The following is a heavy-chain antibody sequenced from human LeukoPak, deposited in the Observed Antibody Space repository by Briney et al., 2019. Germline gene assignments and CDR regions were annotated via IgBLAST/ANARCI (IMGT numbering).Heavy chain of an antibody. Sequence: GGSLRLSCAASGFTFSSYSMNWVRQAPGKGLEWVASIDHNGNVNYYVDSVKGRFTISRDNAKNSLYLQMSNLRAEDTAVYFCARGGGLDVWGQGATVTVSS. CDR3: ARGGGLDV. CDR1: GFTFSSYS. CDR2: IDHNGNVN. J-gene: IGHJ6*02. V-gene: IGHV3-7*03. D-gene: IGHD3-16*01.